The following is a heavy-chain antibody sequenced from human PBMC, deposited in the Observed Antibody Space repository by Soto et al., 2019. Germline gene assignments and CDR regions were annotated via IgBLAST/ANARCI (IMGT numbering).Heavy chain of an antibody. CDR1: GYTFTSYG. J-gene: IGHJ4*02. CDR3: ARRGSGLVDY. V-gene: IGHV1-18*04. Sequence: ASVKVSCKASGYTFTSYGITWVRQAPGQGLEWMGWISTYNGHTEYAQKLQGRVTMTTDTSTSTAYMELRSLRFDDTAVYYCARRGSGLVDYWGQGTLVTISS. CDR2: ISTYNGHT. D-gene: IGHD6-19*01.